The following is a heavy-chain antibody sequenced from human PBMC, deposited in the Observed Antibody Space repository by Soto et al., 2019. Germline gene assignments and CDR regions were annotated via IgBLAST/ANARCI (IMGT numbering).Heavy chain of an antibody. CDR2: IIPILGMA. Sequence: QVQLVQSGAEVKKPGSSVKVSCKASGGTLSSYTISWVRQAPGQGLEWMGRIIPILGMANYAQKFQGRVTITADKSTSTAYRELTSLRSEDTAVYFCVGLNCTNGICYTFNWFDPWGQGTLVTVSS. CDR1: GGTLSSYT. J-gene: IGHJ5*02. V-gene: IGHV1-69*02. CDR3: VGLNCTNGICYTFNWFDP. D-gene: IGHD2-8*01.